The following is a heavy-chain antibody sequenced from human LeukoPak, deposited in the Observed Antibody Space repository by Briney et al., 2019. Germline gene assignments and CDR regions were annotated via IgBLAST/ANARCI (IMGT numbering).Heavy chain of an antibody. Sequence: ASVKVSCKTSGYTFSNYGINWVRQAPGQGLEWMGWISGNNDNPNYGQKFQGRLTVTTDTSTSTAYMELRNLRFDDTAVYYCARDGTSTDDYWGQGTLVTVSS. CDR2: ISGNNDNP. V-gene: IGHV1-18*01. D-gene: IGHD2-2*01. J-gene: IGHJ4*02. CDR3: ARDGTSTDDY. CDR1: GYTFSNYG.